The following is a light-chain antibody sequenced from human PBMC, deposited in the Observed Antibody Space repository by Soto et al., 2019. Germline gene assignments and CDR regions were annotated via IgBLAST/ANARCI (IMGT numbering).Light chain of an antibody. J-gene: IGKJ1*01. CDR1: QSVSSS. Sequence: EIVLTQSPATLSLSPGERVTLSCRASQSVSSSLAWYQQKPGQAPRLLISGASTRAAGIPDRFSGSGSGTDFTLTISRLEPEDFAVYYCQQYQNSPRTFGQGTKVDIK. CDR2: GAS. CDR3: QQYQNSPRT. V-gene: IGKV3-20*01.